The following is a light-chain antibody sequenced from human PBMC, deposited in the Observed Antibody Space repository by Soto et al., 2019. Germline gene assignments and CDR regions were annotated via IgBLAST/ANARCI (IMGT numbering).Light chain of an antibody. CDR3: QQVDSLPRT. J-gene: IGKJ4*01. V-gene: IGKV1-12*01. CDR1: QGINSR. CDR2: FAY. Sequence: DIQMTQSPSSLSASVGDRVTITCRASQGINSRLAWYQQKPGKAPKLLIYFAYNLESGVPSRFIGSGSGTDFTLTINNLQPEDFATYYCQQVDSLPRTFGGGTKVDIK.